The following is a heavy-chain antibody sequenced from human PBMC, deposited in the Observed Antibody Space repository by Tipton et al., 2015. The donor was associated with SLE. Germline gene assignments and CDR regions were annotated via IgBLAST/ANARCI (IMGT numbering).Heavy chain of an antibody. V-gene: IGHV4-59*11. D-gene: IGHD1-26*01. CDR3: AGEGGIFDY. J-gene: IGHJ4*02. CDR1: GGSISSHY. Sequence: LRLSCTVSGGSISSHYWSWIRQPPGKGLEWIGYIYYSGSTNYNPSLKSRVTISVDTSKNQFSLKLSSVTAADTAVYYCAGEGGIFDYWGQVTLVPVSS. CDR2: IYYSGST.